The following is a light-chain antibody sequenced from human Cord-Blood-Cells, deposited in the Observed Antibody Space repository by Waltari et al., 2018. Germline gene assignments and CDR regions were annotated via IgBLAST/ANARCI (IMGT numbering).Light chain of an antibody. CDR3: QQYNSWYT. J-gene: IGKJ2*01. V-gene: IGKV1-5*01. CDR1: QSISSW. CDR2: DAS. Sequence: DIHMTQSPSTLSASVGDRVTITCRASQSISSWLAWYQQKPGKAPKLLIYDASSLESGVPSRFSGSGSGTEFTLTISSLQPDDFATYYCQQYNSWYTFGQGTKLEIK.